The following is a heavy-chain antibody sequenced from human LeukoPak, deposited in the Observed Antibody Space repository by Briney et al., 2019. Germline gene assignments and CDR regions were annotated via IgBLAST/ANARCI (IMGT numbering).Heavy chain of an antibody. Sequence: ASVKVSCKASGYTFTGYYMHWVRQAPGQGLEWMGWINPNSGGTNYAQKFQGRVTMTRDTSISTAYKELSRLRSDDTAVYYCARDRSTTDYGMDVWGQGTTVTVSS. V-gene: IGHV1-2*02. CDR1: GYTFTGYY. D-gene: IGHD1-1*01. CDR3: ARDRSTTDYGMDV. J-gene: IGHJ6*02. CDR2: INPNSGGT.